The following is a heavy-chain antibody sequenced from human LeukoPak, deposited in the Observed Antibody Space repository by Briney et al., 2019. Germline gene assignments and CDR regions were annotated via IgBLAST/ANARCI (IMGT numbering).Heavy chain of an antibody. V-gene: IGHV3-23*01. CDR2: ISYSGGTT. CDR1: GFTFTSYA. J-gene: IGHJ4*02. Sequence: PGGSLRLSCASSGFTFTSYAVSWVRQAPGKGLEWVSTISYSGGTTYHTDSVKGRFTISRDIPKNTVYLQMNSLKAEDTAVYYCAKDGVVRGLGPYYFDSWGQGSLVTVSS. CDR3: AKDGVVRGLGPYYFDS. D-gene: IGHD3-10*01.